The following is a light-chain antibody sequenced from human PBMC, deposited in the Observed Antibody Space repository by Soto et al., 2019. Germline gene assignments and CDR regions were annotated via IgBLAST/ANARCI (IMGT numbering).Light chain of an antibody. V-gene: IGKV3-20*01. CDR1: QSVSSNY. J-gene: IGKJ5*01. CDR2: DAS. CDR3: QQYGSSPFT. Sequence: IVLTQSPVTLSLSPGERATLSCRAGQSVSSNYLAWYQQKPGQAPRLLISDASTRAAGIPDRLSGSGSGTAFTLNISRLEPEDFAVYYCQQYGSSPFTFGQGTRLAIK.